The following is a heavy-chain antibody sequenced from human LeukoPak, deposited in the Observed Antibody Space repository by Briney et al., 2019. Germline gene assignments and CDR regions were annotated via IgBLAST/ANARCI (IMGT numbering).Heavy chain of an antibody. Sequence: PSETLSVTCTVSGGSISSYYWSWIRQPPGKGVEWIGYIYTSGSTNYNPSLKSRVTISVDTSKNQFSLKLSSVTAADTAVYYSARHVAYDSSGLHDYTDAFHIWGQGTMVTVSS. CDR1: GGSISSYY. CDR2: IYTSGST. V-gene: IGHV4-4*09. J-gene: IGHJ3*02. CDR3: ARHVAYDSSGLHDYTDAFHI. D-gene: IGHD3-22*01.